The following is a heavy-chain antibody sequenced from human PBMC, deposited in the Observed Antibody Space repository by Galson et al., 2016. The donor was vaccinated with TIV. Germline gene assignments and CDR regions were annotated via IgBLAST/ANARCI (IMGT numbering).Heavy chain of an antibody. Sequence: SLRLSCAASGFTFSTYWMHWVRQAPGKGLVWVAVIWFDGSNDRYADSVKGRFTISRDNSENTLYLQMNSLRAEDTAMYYCARGELATTKILFDYWGQGTLVTVSS. D-gene: IGHD1-1*01. J-gene: IGHJ4*02. CDR3: ARGELATTKILFDY. CDR2: IWFDGSND. V-gene: IGHV3-33*08. CDR1: GFTFSTYW.